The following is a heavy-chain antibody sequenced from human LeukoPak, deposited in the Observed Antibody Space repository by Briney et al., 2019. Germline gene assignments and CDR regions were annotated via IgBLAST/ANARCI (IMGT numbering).Heavy chain of an antibody. Sequence: SGPTLVKPTQTLTLTCTFSGFSLSTSGVGVGWIRQPPGKALEWLALIYWDDDKRYSPSLKSRLTITKDTSKNQVVLTMTNMDPVDTATYYCAHENPDYYGSGTTAGWFDPWGQGTLVTVSS. CDR2: IYWDDDK. CDR1: GFSLSTSGVG. D-gene: IGHD3-10*01. J-gene: IGHJ5*02. V-gene: IGHV2-5*02. CDR3: AHENPDYYGSGTTAGWFDP.